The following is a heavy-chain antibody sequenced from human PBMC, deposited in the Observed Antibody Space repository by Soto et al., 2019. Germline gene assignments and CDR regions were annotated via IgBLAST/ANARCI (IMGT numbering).Heavy chain of an antibody. CDR1: GDSISRYY. V-gene: IGHV4-59*08. Sequence: SETLSLTCTVSGDSISRYYWSWIRQPPGKGLEWIGYIFYTGITNYNPSFKSRVTMSVDTSKNQFSLKLSSVTAADTAVYYCARLLRHNYYGMDVWGQGTTVTGSS. CDR2: IFYTGIT. CDR3: ARLLRHNYYGMDV. J-gene: IGHJ6*02. D-gene: IGHD5-12*01.